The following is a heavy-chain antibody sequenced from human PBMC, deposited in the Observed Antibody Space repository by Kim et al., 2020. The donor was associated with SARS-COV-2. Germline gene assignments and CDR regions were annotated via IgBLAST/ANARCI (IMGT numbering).Heavy chain of an antibody. CDR3: ARLLGRCALDT. D-gene: IGHD4-17*01. Sequence: SETLSLTCVVSGDSMSTHYWAWMRQTPRRGLEYIGFLRYTGTTDYNPSLKSRADISISMSGSDFSLRLTSMTTVDTAVYYCARLLGRCALDTWGQRILVT. CDR2: LRYTGTT. CDR1: GDSMSTHY. J-gene: IGHJ5*02. V-gene: IGHV4-59*11.